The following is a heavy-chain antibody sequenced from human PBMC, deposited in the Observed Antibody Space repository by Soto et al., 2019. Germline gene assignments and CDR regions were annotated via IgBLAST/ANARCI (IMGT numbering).Heavy chain of an antibody. V-gene: IGHV3-30*18. CDR2: ISYDGSNK. J-gene: IGHJ6*02. D-gene: IGHD3-9*01. CDR3: AKAYYDILTGYYKTYYYYYGMDV. CDR1: GFTFSSYG. Sequence: GGSLRLSCAASGFTFSSYGMHWVRQAPGKGLEWVAVISYDGSNKYYADSVKGRFTISRDNSKNTLYLQMNSLRAEDTAVYYCAKAYYDILTGYYKTYYYYYGMDVWGQGTTVTVSS.